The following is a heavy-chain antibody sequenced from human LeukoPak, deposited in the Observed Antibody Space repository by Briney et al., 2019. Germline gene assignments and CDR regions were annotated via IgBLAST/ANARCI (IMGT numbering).Heavy chain of an antibody. Sequence: PGGSLRLSCAASGFTFSGSTMHWVRQASGKGLEWFGRIRNKPNSYATAYTASVKGRFIISRDDSKNTAYLHMNSLKTEDTAVYYCTRGVTTRPLDYWGQGTLVTVSS. V-gene: IGHV3-73*01. J-gene: IGHJ4*02. CDR3: TRGVTTRPLDY. CDR1: GFTFSGST. CDR2: IRNKPNSYAT. D-gene: IGHD4-11*01.